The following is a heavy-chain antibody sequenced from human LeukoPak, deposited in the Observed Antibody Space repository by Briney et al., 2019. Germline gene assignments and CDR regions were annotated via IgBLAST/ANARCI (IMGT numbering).Heavy chain of an antibody. D-gene: IGHD5-18*01. J-gene: IGHJ4*02. CDR2: INHSGST. V-gene: IGHV4-34*01. CDR1: GGSFSGYY. CDR3: ARVVDTAMVREPNFDY. Sequence: SETLSLTCAVYGGSFSGYYWSWIRQPPGKGLEWIGEINHSGSTNYNPSLKSRVTISVDTSKNQFSLKLSSVTAADTAVYYCARVVDTAMVREPNFDYWGQGTLVTVSS.